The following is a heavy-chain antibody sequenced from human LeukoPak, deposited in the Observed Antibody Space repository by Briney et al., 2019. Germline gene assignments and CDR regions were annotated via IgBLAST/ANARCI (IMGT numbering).Heavy chain of an antibody. CDR2: ISGSGGST. V-gene: IGHV3-23*01. J-gene: IGHJ4*02. D-gene: IGHD2-2*01. CDR1: GFTFSGYG. CDR3: AKVGWTVPAVPFDY. Sequence: GGSLRLSCAASGFTFSGYGMHWVRQAPGKGLEWVSAISGSGGSTYYADSVKGRFTISRDNSKNTLYLQMNSLRAEDTAVYYCAKVGWTVPAVPFDYWGQGTLVTVSS.